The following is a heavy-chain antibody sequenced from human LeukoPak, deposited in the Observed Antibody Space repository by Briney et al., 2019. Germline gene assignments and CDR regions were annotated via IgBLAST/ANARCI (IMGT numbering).Heavy chain of an antibody. CDR1: GFTFDDYA. CDR2: ISWNSGSV. Sequence: GGSLSLSCTASGFTFDDYAMHWVRHAPGKGLEWVSGISWNSGSVDYAGSVRGRFTISRDNANNSLLLHMSSLSAEDTALYYCAKGTGKYWTYFDNWGQGTLVTVSS. CDR3: AKGTGKYWTYFDN. J-gene: IGHJ4*02. D-gene: IGHD1-1*01. V-gene: IGHV3-9*01.